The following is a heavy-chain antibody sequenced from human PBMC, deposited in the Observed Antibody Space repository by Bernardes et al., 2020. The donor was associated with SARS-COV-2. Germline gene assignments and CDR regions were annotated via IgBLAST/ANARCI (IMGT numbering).Heavy chain of an antibody. V-gene: IGHV4-39*01. D-gene: IGHD3-10*01. Sequence: SETLSLTRTVSGGSISSSSYYWGWIRQPPGKGLEWIGSIYYSGSTYYNPSLKSRVTISVDTSKNQFSLKLTSATAADTAVYYCARHEDDWRFHYYGSGSYYFASWGQGTLVTVSS. CDR2: IYYSGST. CDR3: ARHEDDWRFHYYGSGSYYFAS. J-gene: IGHJ4*02. CDR1: GGSISSSSYY.